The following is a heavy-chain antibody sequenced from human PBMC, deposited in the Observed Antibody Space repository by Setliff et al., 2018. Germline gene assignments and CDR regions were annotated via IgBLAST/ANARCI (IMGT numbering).Heavy chain of an antibody. D-gene: IGHD1-26*01. Sequence: ASVKVSCKASGYTFTSYYMHWVRQAPGQGLEWMGIINPSGGSTSYAQKFQGRVTITRDMSTSTAYMELSSLRSEDTAVYYCAGGSYSDYYGMDVWGQGTTVTVSS. V-gene: IGHV1-46*01. CDR3: AGGSYSDYYGMDV. J-gene: IGHJ6*02. CDR1: GYTFTSYY. CDR2: INPSGGST.